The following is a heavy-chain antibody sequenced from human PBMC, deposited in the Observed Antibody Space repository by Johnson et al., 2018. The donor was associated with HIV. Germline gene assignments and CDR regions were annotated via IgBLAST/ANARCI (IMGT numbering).Heavy chain of an antibody. CDR3: ARDLVAFGECTAFDI. Sequence: VLLVESGGGLIQPGGSLRLSCAASGFTFDDYAMHWVRQAPGKGLEWVSGISWNSGSIGYADSVKGRFIISRDNAKNSLYLQMNSLRAEDTALYYCARDLVAFGECTAFDIWGQGTRVTVSS. CDR1: GFTFDDYA. D-gene: IGHD4-17*01. J-gene: IGHJ3*02. V-gene: IGHV3-9*01. CDR2: ISWNSGSI.